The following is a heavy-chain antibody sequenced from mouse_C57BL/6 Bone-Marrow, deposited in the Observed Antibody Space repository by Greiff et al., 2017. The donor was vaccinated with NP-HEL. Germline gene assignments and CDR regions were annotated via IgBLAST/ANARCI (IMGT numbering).Heavy chain of an antibody. CDR1: GFTFSSYG. D-gene: IGHD5-1*01. V-gene: IGHV5-6*01. CDR2: ISSGGSYT. Sequence: DVHLVESGGDLVKPGGSLKLSCAASGFTFSSYGMSWVRQTPDKRLEWVATISSGGSYTYYPDSVKGRFTISRDNAKNTLYLQMSSLKSEDTAMYYCARTYVQAWFAYWGQGTLVTVSA. J-gene: IGHJ3*01. CDR3: ARTYVQAWFAY.